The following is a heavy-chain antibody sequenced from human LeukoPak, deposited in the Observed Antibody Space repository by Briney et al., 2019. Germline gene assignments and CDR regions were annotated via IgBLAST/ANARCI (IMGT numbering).Heavy chain of an antibody. CDR3: ARGIRDCSRTTCYQPFDY. CDR2: VYSGGHT. J-gene: IGHJ4*02. Sequence: GGSLRLSCAASGLVVSNNYMSWVRQAPGKGLEWVSIVYSGGHTYYADSVKGRFAISRDKSKNTLYLQMSSLRAEDTAVYYCARGIRDCSRTTCYQPFDYWGQGALVTVSS. V-gene: IGHV3-53*01. D-gene: IGHD2-2*01. CDR1: GLVVSNNY.